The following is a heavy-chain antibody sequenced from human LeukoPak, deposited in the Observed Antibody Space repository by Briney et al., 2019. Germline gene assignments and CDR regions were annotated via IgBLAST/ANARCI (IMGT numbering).Heavy chain of an antibody. CDR3: AREGVHCSGRSCLKAY. CDR2: IKKDGSEK. CDR1: GFTFSTYW. J-gene: IGHJ4*02. Sequence: PGGSLRLSCAASGFTFSTYWMSWVRQALGKGLEWVANIKKDGSEKYYMDSVKGRFTISRDNAENSLYLQMNSLRAEDTAVYYCAREGVHCSGRSCLKAYWGQGTQVTVSS. V-gene: IGHV3-7*03. D-gene: IGHD2-15*01.